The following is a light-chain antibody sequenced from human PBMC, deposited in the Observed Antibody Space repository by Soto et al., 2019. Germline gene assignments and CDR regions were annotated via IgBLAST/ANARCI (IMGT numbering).Light chain of an antibody. CDR2: EVN. CDR1: SNDIGTYNY. V-gene: IGLV2-8*01. CDR3: SSYAGTNIIL. Sequence: QSALTQPPSASGSPGQSVTISCTGGSNDIGTYNYVSWYQRHPGKAPKLMIYEVNKRPSGVPDRFSVSKSGNTASLTVSGLQTDDEADYYCSSYAGTNIILFGGGTQLTVL. J-gene: IGLJ2*01.